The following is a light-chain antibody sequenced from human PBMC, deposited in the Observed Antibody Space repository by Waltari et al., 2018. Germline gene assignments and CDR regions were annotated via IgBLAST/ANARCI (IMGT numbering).Light chain of an antibody. CDR2: AAS. CDR3: LQDYTYPLT. CDR1: QDIKND. Sequence: AIQMTQSPSSLSASVGDRVTITCRASQDIKNDLGWYQKKPDKAPKVLIHAASSLPSAVPSRFSGGGSGTNFTLTISSLQPEDFATYYCLQDYTYPLTFGGGTKVEIK. V-gene: IGKV1-6*02. J-gene: IGKJ4*01.